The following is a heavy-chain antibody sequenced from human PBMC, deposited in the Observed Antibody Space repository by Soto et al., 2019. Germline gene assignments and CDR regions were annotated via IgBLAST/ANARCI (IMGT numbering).Heavy chain of an antibody. CDR2: IKQDGSEE. D-gene: IGHD6-13*01. CDR3: ARIAASGRGWDV. Sequence: EVQLVGSGGGLVQPGGALRLSCVDSGFTFSSYWMRWVRQAPVKGLEWVGNIKQDGSEENYVDSVKGRFTISRDNAKNSMYLQMNSLRVEDTAVYYCARIAASGRGWDVWGQGTTVVVSS. J-gene: IGHJ6*02. CDR1: GFTFSSYW. V-gene: IGHV3-7*01.